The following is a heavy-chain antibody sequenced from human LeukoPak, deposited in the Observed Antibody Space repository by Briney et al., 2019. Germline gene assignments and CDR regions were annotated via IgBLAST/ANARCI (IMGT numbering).Heavy chain of an antibody. CDR1: GFTFSDYY. CDR3: ARDSSSSWYDAFDI. Sequence: GGSLRLSRAASGFTFSDYYMSWIRQAPGKGLEWVSYISSSGSTIYYADSVKGRFTISRDNAKNSLYLQMNSLRAEDTAVYYCARDSSSSWYDAFDIWGQGTMVTVSS. J-gene: IGHJ3*02. V-gene: IGHV3-11*04. D-gene: IGHD6-13*01. CDR2: ISSSGSTI.